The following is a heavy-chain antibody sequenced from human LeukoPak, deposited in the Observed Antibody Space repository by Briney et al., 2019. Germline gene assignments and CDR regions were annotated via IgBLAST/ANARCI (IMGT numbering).Heavy chain of an antibody. V-gene: IGHV1-18*01. CDR2: ISAYNGNT. D-gene: IGHD3-22*01. Sequence: ASVKVSCKASGYTFTSYGISWVRQAPGQGLEWMGWISAYNGNTNYAQKLQGRVTMTTDTSTSTAYMELRSLRSDDTAVYYRARDPENYYDSSGYYSRGAFDIWGQGTMVTVSS. J-gene: IGHJ3*02. CDR1: GYTFTSYG. CDR3: ARDPENYYDSSGYYSRGAFDI.